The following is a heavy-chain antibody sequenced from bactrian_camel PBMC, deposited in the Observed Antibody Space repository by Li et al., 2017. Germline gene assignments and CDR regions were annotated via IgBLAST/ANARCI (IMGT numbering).Heavy chain of an antibody. CDR2: IDSDGET. D-gene: IGHD5*01. CDR1: GSTQARYC. V-gene: IGHV3S19*01. Sequence: DVQLVESGGGSVQAGGSQRLSCATSGSTQARYCMAWFRQAPGKEREGVASIDSDGETTYADSVKGRFTISKDISKTTLYLQMNNLKSEDTAMYYCADVVGVRCTAGMGGGNQYNYWGQ. CDR3: ADVVGVRCTAGMGGGNQYNY. J-gene: IGHJ4*01.